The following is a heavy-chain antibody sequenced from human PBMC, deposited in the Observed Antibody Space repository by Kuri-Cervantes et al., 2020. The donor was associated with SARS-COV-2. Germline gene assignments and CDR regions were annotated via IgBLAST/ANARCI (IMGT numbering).Heavy chain of an antibody. J-gene: IGHJ4*02. V-gene: IGHV1-18*01. CDR1: GYTFTSYG. CDR3: ARDDPNQAAMGTFDY. Sequence: ASVKVSCKASGYTFTSYGISWVRQAPGQGLEWMGWISAYNGNTNYAQKLQGRVTMTTDTSTSTAYMELRRLRSDDTAVYYCARDDPNQAAMGTFDYWGQGTLVTVSS. D-gene: IGHD6-13*01. CDR2: ISAYNGNT.